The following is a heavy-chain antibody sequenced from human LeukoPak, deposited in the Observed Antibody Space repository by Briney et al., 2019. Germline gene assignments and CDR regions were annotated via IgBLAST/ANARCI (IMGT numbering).Heavy chain of an antibody. CDR2: ISYDGGNK. CDR3: ARDHGYAFDH. D-gene: IGHD5-12*01. J-gene: IGHJ4*02. CDR1: GFTFSSYG. V-gene: IGHV3-30*03. Sequence: GRSLRLSCAASGFTFSSYGMHWVRQAPGKGLEWVAVISYDGGNKYYADSVKGRFTISRDNSKNTLYLQMNSLRAEDTAVYYCARDHGYAFDHWGQGTLVTVSS.